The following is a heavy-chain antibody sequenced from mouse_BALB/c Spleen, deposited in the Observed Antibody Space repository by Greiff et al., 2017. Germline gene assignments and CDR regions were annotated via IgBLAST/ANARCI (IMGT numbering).Heavy chain of an antibody. J-gene: IGHJ1*01. D-gene: IGHD4-1*01. Sequence: EVQLQQSGTVLARPGASVKMSCKASGYTFTSYWMHWVKQRPGQGLEWIGAIYPGNSDTSYNQKFKGQAKLTAVTSTSTAYMDLSSLTNEDSAVYDCAREGGTYWEFDVWGAGTTVTVSA. CDR2: IYPGNSDT. CDR1: GYTFTSYW. CDR3: AREGGTYWEFDV. V-gene: IGHV1-5*01.